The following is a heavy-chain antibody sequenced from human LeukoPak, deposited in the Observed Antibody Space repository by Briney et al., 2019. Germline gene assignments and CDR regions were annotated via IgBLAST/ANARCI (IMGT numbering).Heavy chain of an antibody. J-gene: IGHJ4*02. CDR1: GFPFSSYG. Sequence: PGGTLRLSCAASGFPFSSYGMYWVRQTPDKGLQWVAYLRKDATYSNYADSVRGRFTISRDNSTNTLDLQMSSLRVEDTAVYYCASGGTTRGTLDYWGQGTLVTVSS. D-gene: IGHD1-26*01. V-gene: IGHV3-30*02. CDR2: LRKDATYS. CDR3: ASGGTTRGTLDY.